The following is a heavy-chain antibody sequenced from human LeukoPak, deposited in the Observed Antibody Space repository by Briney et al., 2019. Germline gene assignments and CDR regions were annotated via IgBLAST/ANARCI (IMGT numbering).Heavy chain of an antibody. CDR3: PREDAAWFGESQYYFDY. D-gene: IGHD3-10*01. CDR2: IKQDGSEK. Sequence: GGSLRLSCAASGFTFSSYWMSWVRQAPGKGLEWVANIKQDGSEKYYVDSVKGRFTISRDNAKNSLYLQMNSLRAEDTAVYYRPREDAAWFGESQYYFDYWGQGTLVTVSS. J-gene: IGHJ4*02. V-gene: IGHV3-7*01. CDR1: GFTFSSYW.